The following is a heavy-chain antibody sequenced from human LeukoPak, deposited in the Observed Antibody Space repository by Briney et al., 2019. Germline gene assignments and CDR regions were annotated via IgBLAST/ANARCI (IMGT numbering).Heavy chain of an antibody. CDR2: IREERGQE. V-gene: IGHV3-7*04. J-gene: IGHJ6*02. CDR3: ARAMDV. Sequence: GGSLRLSCVASGLTVSNHWMSWVRQAPGKGLEWVANIREERGQEYYVDSVKGRFTISRDNAKNSLYLQMSSLRAEDTAVYYCARAMDVWGQGTTVTVSS. CDR1: GLTVSNHW.